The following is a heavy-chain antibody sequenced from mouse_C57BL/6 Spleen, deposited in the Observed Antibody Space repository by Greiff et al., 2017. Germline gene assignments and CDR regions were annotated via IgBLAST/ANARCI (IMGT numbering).Heavy chain of an antibody. CDR2: ISSGSSTI. CDR3: ATFDGYYDYFDY. J-gene: IGHJ2*01. V-gene: IGHV5-17*01. CDR1: GFTFSDYG. D-gene: IGHD2-3*01. Sequence: EVKLVESGGGLVKPGGSLKLSCAASGFTFSDYGMHWVRQAPEKGLEWVAYISSGSSTIYYADTVKGRFTISRDNAKTTLFLQMTSLRSEDTAMYYCATFDGYYDYFDYWGQGTTLTVSS.